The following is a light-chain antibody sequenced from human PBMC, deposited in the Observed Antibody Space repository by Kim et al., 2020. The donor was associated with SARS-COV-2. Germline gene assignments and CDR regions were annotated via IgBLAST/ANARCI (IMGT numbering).Light chain of an antibody. CDR3: SSRDSSGNDLI. CDR1: SLRIYY. CDR2: GKN. J-gene: IGLJ2*01. V-gene: IGLV3-19*01. Sequence: ALGQTVRITCQGDSLRIYYASWYQQKPGQAPALVFYGKNNRPSGIPDRFSGSNSRNTASLTITGAQAEDEADYYCSSRDSSGNDLIFGGGTQLTVL.